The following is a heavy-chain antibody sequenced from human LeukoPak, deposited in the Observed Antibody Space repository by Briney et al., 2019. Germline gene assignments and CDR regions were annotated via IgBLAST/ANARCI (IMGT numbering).Heavy chain of an antibody. CDR3: ARDAPLQLDAFDI. CDR2: IYHSGST. V-gene: IGHV4-30-2*01. J-gene: IGHJ3*02. D-gene: IGHD4-11*01. CDR1: GGSISSGGYY. Sequence: PSETLSLTCTVSGGSISSGGYYWSWIRQPPGKGLEWIGYIYHSGSTYYNPSLKSRVTISVDRSKNQFSLKLSSVTAADTAVYYCARDAPLQLDAFDIWGQGTMVTVSS.